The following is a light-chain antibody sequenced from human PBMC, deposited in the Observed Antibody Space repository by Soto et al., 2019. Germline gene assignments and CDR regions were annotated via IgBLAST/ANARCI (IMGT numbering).Light chain of an antibody. Sequence: DIQMTQSPSTLSASVGDRVTITCRASQSISRWLAWYQQKPGKAPKVLIWDASSLQRGVPSRFSGSGSGTEFTLTITSLQPKVFATYYCQQYNGYSTWTFGQGTKVEIK. J-gene: IGKJ1*01. CDR2: DAS. CDR1: QSISRW. CDR3: QQYNGYSTWT. V-gene: IGKV1-5*01.